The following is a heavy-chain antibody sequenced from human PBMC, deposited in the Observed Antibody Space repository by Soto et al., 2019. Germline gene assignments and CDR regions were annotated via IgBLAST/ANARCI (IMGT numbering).Heavy chain of an antibody. V-gene: IGHV4-31*03. CDR3: ATYGSGTYKPTTFDY. J-gene: IGHJ4*02. Sequence: QVQLQESGPGLVKPSQTLSLTCTVSGGSISSGDYYWSGIRQHPGKGLEWIGYIYYSGSTYYNPSLKSRVTISVDTSENQFSLKLSSVTAADTAVYYCATYGSGTYKPTTFDYWGQGTLVTVSS. D-gene: IGHD3-10*01. CDR2: IYYSGST. CDR1: GGSISSGDYY.